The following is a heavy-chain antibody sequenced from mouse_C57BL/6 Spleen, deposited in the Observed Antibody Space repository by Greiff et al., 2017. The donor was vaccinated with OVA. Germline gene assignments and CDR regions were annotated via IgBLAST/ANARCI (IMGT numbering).Heavy chain of an antibody. CDR3: AQIYYGYDGDWYFDV. D-gene: IGHD2-2*01. J-gene: IGHJ1*03. Sequence: VQLQQPGAELVRPGSSVKLSCKASGYTFTSYWMDWVKQRPGQGLEWIGNIYPSDSETHYNQKFKDKATLTVDKSSSTAYMQLSSLTSEDSAVYYCAQIYYGYDGDWYFDVWGTGTTVTVSS. V-gene: IGHV1-61*01. CDR2: IYPSDSET. CDR1: GYTFTSYW.